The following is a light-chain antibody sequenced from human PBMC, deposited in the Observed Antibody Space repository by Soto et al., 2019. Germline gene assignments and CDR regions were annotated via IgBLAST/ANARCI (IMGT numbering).Light chain of an antibody. J-gene: IGKJ5*01. CDR3: EHDTNWCS. CDR1: QSVSSN. Sequence: EIVMTQSPATLSVSPGARATLSCRASQSVSSNLAWYQQKPGQAPRLLIYGASTRATGIPARCRGSGSGTEFAVTVSSRQSDDFAVCSWEHDTNWCSFGQGTLLEIK. V-gene: IGKV3-15*01. CDR2: GAS.